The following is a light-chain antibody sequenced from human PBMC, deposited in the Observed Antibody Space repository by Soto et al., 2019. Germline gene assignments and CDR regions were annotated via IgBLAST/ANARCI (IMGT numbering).Light chain of an antibody. CDR1: QSVSSN. V-gene: IGKV3-15*01. CDR2: GAS. Sequence: EIVMTQSPATLSVSRGERSTLXXRASQSVSSNLAWYQQKTGQSPRXIIYGASTRATGIPARFSGSGAGTEFTLTISSLQSEDFAVYYCQQYNNWPLTFGQGTKVDNK. J-gene: IGKJ1*01. CDR3: QQYNNWPLT.